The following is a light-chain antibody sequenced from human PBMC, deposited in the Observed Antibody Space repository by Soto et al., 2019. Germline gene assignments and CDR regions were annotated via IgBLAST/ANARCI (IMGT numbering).Light chain of an antibody. J-gene: IGKJ5*01. CDR2: EVS. CDR1: QSLLHITGETF. V-gene: IGKV2D-29*02. Sequence: DVVMTQPPLSLSVAPGQPASISCKSSQSLLHITGETFLFWYLQKPGQSPQLLIYEVSTRVSGVPDRVSGSRSGTDFTLEISRVETDDVGIYYCMQSTQLPPTFGQGTRLGIE. CDR3: MQSTQLPPT.